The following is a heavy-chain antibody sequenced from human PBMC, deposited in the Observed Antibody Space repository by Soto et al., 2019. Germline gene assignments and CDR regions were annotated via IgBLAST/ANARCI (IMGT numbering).Heavy chain of an antibody. J-gene: IGHJ6*02. CDR1: GGTFSSYA. CDR3: ARGVYYYGSGSYYNSYYYYYGMDV. Sequence: QVQLVQSGAEVKKPGSSVKVSCKASGGTFSSYAISWVRQAPGQGLEWMGGIIPIFGTANYAQKFQGRVTITADESTSTAYMELSSLRSEDTAVYYCARGVYYYGSGSYYNSYYYYYGMDVWGPGTTVTVSS. V-gene: IGHV1-69*01. D-gene: IGHD3-10*01. CDR2: IIPIFGTA.